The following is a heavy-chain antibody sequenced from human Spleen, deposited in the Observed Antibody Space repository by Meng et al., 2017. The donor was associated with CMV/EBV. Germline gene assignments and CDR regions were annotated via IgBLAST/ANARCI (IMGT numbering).Heavy chain of an antibody. CDR3: AREWGGKQWPPLRGGFDP. CDR2: IYYSGST. D-gene: IGHD6-19*01. J-gene: IGHJ5*02. V-gene: IGHV4-34*01. Sequence: GSLRLSCGVYGVSLSAYYWTWIRQPPGKGLEWVGSIYYSGSTYYNPSLKSQVTMSVDTAKNQFSLKLSSVTAADTAVYYCAREWGGKQWPPLRGGFDPWGQGTLVTVSS. CDR1: GVSLSAYY.